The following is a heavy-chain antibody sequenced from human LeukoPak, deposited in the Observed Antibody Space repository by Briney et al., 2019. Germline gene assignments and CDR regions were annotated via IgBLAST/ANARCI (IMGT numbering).Heavy chain of an antibody. CDR2: TYHSGTP. CDR1: GGSISTSNW. Sequence: SGTLSLTRAVSGGSISTSNWWTWVRQPPGKGLEWIGETYHSGTPNYNPSLKSRVTISVDKSKNQFSLRLSSVTAADTAVYFCARDILTGYPLDYWGQGTLVTVSS. CDR3: ARDILTGYPLDY. J-gene: IGHJ4*02. D-gene: IGHD3-9*01. V-gene: IGHV4-4*02.